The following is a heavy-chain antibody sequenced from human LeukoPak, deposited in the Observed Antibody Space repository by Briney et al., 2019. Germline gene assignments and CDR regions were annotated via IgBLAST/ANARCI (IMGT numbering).Heavy chain of an antibody. CDR1: GGTFSSYA. D-gene: IGHD3-22*01. CDR2: IIPILGIA. V-gene: IGHV1-69*04. J-gene: IGHJ4*02. Sequence: SVKVSCKASGGTFSSYAISWVQQAPGQGLEWMGRIIPILGIANYAQKFQGRVTITADKSTSTAYMELSSLRSEDTAVYYCARAYYDSSGYYLGYWGQGTLITVSS. CDR3: ARAYYDSSGYYLGY.